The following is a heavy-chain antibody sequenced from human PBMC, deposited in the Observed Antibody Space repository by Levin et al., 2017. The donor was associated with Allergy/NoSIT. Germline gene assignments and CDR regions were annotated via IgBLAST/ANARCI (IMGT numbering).Heavy chain of an antibody. D-gene: IGHD3-16*01. Sequence: GGSLRLSCAASGFTFSSHAMTWIRQAPGKGLEWVSGISGGAYSTYYADSVKGRFTISRDNSENTLYLQMNSLRAEDTAVYYCAKVFGDYVSGSYWTDWGQGTLVTVSS. CDR2: ISGGAYST. J-gene: IGHJ4*02. CDR3: AKVFGDYVSGSYWTD. V-gene: IGHV3-23*01. CDR1: GFTFSSHA.